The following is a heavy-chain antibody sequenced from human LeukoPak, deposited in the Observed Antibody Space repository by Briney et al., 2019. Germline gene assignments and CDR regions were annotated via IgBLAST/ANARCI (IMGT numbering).Heavy chain of an antibody. CDR2: IYHSGST. CDR3: ARCITIFGVVIRGNWFDP. D-gene: IGHD3-3*01. J-gene: IGHJ5*02. V-gene: IGHV4-38-2*02. Sequence: SETLSLTCTVSGYSISSGYYWGWIRQPPGKGLEWIGYIYHSGSTYYNPSLKSRVTISVDRSKNQFSLKLSSVTAADTAVYYCARCITIFGVVIRGNWFDPWGQGTLVTVSS. CDR1: GYSISSGYY.